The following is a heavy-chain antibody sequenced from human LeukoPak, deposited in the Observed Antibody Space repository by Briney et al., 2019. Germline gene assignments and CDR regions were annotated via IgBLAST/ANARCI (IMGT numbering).Heavy chain of an antibody. CDR3: AKGRDQHYQSPDVVDY. V-gene: IGHV3-23*01. D-gene: IGHD2-2*01. CDR2: ISGSGGRT. J-gene: IGHJ4*02. CDR1: GFNFSNYA. Sequence: PGGSLRLSCVASGFNFSNYAMTWVRQTPGKRLEWVSVISGSGGRTYYADSVRGRFTTSRDNSKNTVFLQMNSLRTDDTAVYYCAKGRDQHYQSPDVVDYWGQGTLVTVSS.